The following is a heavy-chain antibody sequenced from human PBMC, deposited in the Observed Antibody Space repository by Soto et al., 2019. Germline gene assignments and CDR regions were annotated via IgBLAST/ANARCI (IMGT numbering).Heavy chain of an antibody. CDR1: GGSISSYY. J-gene: IGHJ6*03. D-gene: IGHD2-15*01. V-gene: IGHV4-59*01. Sequence: QVQLQESGPGLVKPSETLSLTCTVSGGSISSYYWSWIRQPPGEGLEWIGYIYYSGSTNYNPSLKSRVTISVDTSKNQFSLKLSSVTAADTAVYYCARVYCSGGSCYSFYYYYMDVWGKGTTVTVSS. CDR2: IYYSGST. CDR3: ARVYCSGGSCYSFYYYYMDV.